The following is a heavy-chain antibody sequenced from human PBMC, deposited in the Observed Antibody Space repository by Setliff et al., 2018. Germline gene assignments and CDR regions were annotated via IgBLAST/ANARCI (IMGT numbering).Heavy chain of an antibody. CDR1: GGSISSGDVY. CDR3: ARAYCSGVTCYEGTFDI. V-gene: IGHV4-61*02. J-gene: IGHJ3*02. Sequence: PSETLSLTCTVSGGSISSGDVYWSWIRQPAGKGLEWIGRVYSSGNTNYNPSLESRVTISVDTSKNQFSLKLNSVTAADTAVYYCARAYCSGVTCYEGTFDIWGQGTMLTVSS. CDR2: VYSSGNT. D-gene: IGHD2-15*01.